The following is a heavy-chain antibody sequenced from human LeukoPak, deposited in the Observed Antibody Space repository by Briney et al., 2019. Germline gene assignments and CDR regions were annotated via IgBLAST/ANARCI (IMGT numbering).Heavy chain of an antibody. CDR2: ISSSSSYI. D-gene: IGHD2-2*01. V-gene: IGHV3-21*01. CDR3: ATLGYCSSTSCPEFDY. Sequence: GGSLRLSCAASGFTFSSCSMNWVRQAPGKGLEWVSSISSSSSYIYYADSVKGRFTISRDNAKNSLYLQMNSLRAEDTAVYYCATLGYCSSTSCPEFDYWGQGTLVTVSS. CDR1: GFTFSSCS. J-gene: IGHJ4*02.